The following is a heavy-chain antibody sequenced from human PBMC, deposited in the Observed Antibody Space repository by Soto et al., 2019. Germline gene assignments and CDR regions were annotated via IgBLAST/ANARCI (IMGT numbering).Heavy chain of an antibody. Sequence: PSETLSLTCTFSCGSISSYYWSWIRQPPGKGLEWIGYIYYSGSTNYNPSLKSRVTISVDTSKNQFSLKLSSVTAADTAVYYCARFNWNYGYYYYGMDVWGQGTTVTVSS. V-gene: IGHV4-59*01. D-gene: IGHD1-7*01. CDR2: IYYSGST. CDR3: ARFNWNYGYYYYGMDV. CDR1: CGSISSYY. J-gene: IGHJ6*02.